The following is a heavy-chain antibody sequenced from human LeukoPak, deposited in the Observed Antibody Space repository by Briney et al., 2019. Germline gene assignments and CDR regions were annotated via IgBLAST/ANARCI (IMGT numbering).Heavy chain of an antibody. CDR1: VGSTCGYY. CDR2: IYYRGST. Sequence: SETLSLTCTVSVGSTCGYYWSWIRDPPGERLGWIGYIYYRGSTNYNSSLKSRVTISIDPSKNKFSLRLSSVTAADTAVYYCASVTGYMIEDQFDYWGQGTLVTVSS. V-gene: IGHV4-59*01. D-gene: IGHD3-22*01. CDR3: ASVTGYMIEDQFDY. J-gene: IGHJ4*02.